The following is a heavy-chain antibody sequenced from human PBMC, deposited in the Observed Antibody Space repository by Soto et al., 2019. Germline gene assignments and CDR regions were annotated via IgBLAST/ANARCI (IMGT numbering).Heavy chain of an antibody. D-gene: IGHD3-3*01. Sequence: ASVKVSCKASGYTFTSYGISWVRQAPGQGLEWMGWISAYNGYTNYAQKLQGRVTMTTDTYTSTAYMELRSLRSDDTAVYYCARDLNDFWSGYGMDVWGQGTTVTVSS. CDR2: ISAYNGYT. CDR1: GYTFTSYG. V-gene: IGHV1-18*01. CDR3: ARDLNDFWSGYGMDV. J-gene: IGHJ6*02.